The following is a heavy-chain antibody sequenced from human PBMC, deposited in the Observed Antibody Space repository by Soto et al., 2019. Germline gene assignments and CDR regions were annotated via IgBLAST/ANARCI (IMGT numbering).Heavy chain of an antibody. V-gene: IGHV5-51*01. CDR3: ARMKESDYYYYGMDV. J-gene: IGHJ6*02. CDR1: GYSFTSYW. CDR2: IYPGDSDT. Sequence: RGESLKISCKGSGYSFTSYWVGWVRQMPGKGLEWMGIIYPGDSDTRYSPSFQGQVTISADKSISTAYLQWSSLKASDTAMYYCARMKESDYYYYGMDVWGQGTTVTVSS. D-gene: IGHD3-10*01.